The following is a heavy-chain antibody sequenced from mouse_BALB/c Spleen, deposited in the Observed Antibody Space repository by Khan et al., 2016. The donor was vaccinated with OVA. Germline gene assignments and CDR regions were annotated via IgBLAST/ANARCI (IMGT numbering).Heavy chain of an antibody. V-gene: IGHV1-81*01. D-gene: IGHD1-1*02. CDR2: IYPGSGNS. CDR1: GYTFTDYV. CDR3: AKNYASWFAY. J-gene: IGHJ3*01. Sequence: QVQLQQSGPELVKPGASVKMSCKASGYTFTDYVINWVKQRSGQGLEGIGEIYPGSGNSYYSEKFKGKATLTADKSSSTAYMQLSSLTFEDSAVYFCAKNYASWFAYWGQGTLVTVSA.